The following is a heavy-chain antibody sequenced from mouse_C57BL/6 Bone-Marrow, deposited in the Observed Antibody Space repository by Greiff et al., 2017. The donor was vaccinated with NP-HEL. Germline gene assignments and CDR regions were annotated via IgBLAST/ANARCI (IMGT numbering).Heavy chain of an antibody. CDR1: GYTFTDYN. CDR3: ARSPYHYYGSSYVSYYFDY. Sequence: EVQRVESGPELVKPGASVKMSCKASGYTFTDYNMHWVKQSHGKSLEWIGYINPNNGGTSYNQKFKGKATLTVNKSSSTAYMELRSLTSEDSAVYYCARSPYHYYGSSYVSYYFDYWGQGTTLTVSS. V-gene: IGHV1-22*01. D-gene: IGHD1-1*01. CDR2: INPNNGGT. J-gene: IGHJ2*01.